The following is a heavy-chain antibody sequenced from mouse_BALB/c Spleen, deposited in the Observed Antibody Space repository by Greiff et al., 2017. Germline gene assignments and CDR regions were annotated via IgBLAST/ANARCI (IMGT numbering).Heavy chain of an antibody. Sequence: QVQLQQSGAELVRPGASVKLSCKASGYTFTSYWINWVKQRPGQGLEWIGNIYPSDSYTNYNQKFKDKATLTVDKSSSTAYMQLSSPTSEDSAVYYCTIYYGYDSYYFDYWGQGTTLTVSS. CDR2: IYPSDSYT. D-gene: IGHD2-2*01. J-gene: IGHJ2*01. V-gene: IGHV1-69*02. CDR3: TIYYGYDSYYFDY. CDR1: GYTFTSYW.